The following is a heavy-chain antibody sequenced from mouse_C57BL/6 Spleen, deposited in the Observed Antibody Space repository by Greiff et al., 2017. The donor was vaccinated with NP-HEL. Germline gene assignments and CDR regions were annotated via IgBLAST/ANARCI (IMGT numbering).Heavy chain of an antibody. CDR1: GYTFTDYE. CDR2: IDPETGGT. Sequence: VQLQQSGAELVRPGASVTLSCKASGYTFTDYEMHWVKQTPVHGLEWIGAIDPETGGTAYNQKFKGKAILTADKSSSTAYMELLSLTSEDSAVYYCTRDWYYFDYWGQGTTLTVSS. J-gene: IGHJ2*01. V-gene: IGHV1-15*01. CDR3: TRDWYYFDY. D-gene: IGHD4-1*01.